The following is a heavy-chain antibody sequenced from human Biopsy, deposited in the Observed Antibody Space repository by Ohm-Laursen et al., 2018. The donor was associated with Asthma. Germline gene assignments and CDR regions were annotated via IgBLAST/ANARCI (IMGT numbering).Heavy chain of an antibody. D-gene: IGHD4-23*01. CDR1: GFVFSQCG. CDR3: ARQSGQDCGGSSGFDI. J-gene: IGHJ3*02. V-gene: IGHV3-33*07. Sequence: SLRLSCAASGFVFSQCGMNWVRQGPGKGLEWVALVSSDGHNKYYADSVKGRFTISRDNSRNRLYLQINRLTVEDSAVYFCARQSGQDCGGSSGFDIWGQGTKVAVSS. CDR2: VSSDGHNK.